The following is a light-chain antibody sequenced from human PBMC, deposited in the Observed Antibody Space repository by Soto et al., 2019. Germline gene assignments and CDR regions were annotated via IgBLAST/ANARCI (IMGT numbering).Light chain of an antibody. CDR1: HTISSSY. CDR2: GIS. CDR3: QLYGISPH. V-gene: IGKV3-20*01. Sequence: EIVLTQSPGTLSLSPGERATLSCRASHTISSSYLAWYQQKPGQAPRLLMYGISRRATGIPDRFSGSGSGTDFTLTITRLEPEDFAVYYCQLYGISPHFGQGTRLEIK. J-gene: IGKJ5*01.